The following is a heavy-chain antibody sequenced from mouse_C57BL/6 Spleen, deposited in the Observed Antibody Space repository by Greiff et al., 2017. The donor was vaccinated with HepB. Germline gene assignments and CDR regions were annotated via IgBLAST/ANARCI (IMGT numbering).Heavy chain of an antibody. V-gene: IGHV4-1*01. CDR2: INPDSSTI. CDR1: GIDFSRYW. D-gene: IGHD2-5*01. Sequence: EVKLMESGGGLVQPGGSLKLSCAASGIDFSRYWMSWVRRAPGKGLEWIGEINPDSSTINYAPSLKDKFIISRDNAKNTLYLQMSKVRSEDTALYYCARPETSAYYSNSYAMDYWGQGTSVTVSS. J-gene: IGHJ4*01. CDR3: ARPETSAYYSNSYAMDY.